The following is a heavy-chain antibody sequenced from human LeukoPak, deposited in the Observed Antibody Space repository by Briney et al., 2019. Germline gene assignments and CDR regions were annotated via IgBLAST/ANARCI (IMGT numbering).Heavy chain of an antibody. D-gene: IGHD1-26*01. J-gene: IGHJ4*02. CDR2: IYHSGNT. V-gene: IGHV3-53*01. CDR1: GFTISSYY. CDR3: AKDKWELTASVDY. Sequence: GGSLRLSCAASGFTISSYYMAWVRQAPGKGLEWVSVIYHSGNTDYADSVKGRFTISRDNSKNTLYLQMNSLRAEDTAVYYCAKDKWELTASVDYWGQGTLVTVSS.